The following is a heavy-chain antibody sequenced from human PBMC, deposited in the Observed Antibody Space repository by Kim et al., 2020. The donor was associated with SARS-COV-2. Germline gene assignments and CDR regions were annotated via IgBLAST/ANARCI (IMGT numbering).Heavy chain of an antibody. CDR3: AWGFDY. V-gene: IGHV4-59*01. CDR2: IYYSGST. J-gene: IGHJ4*02. CDR1: GGSISSYY. Sequence: SETLSLTCTVSGGSISSYYWSWIRQPPGKGLEWIGYIYYSGSTNYNPSLTIRVPISVDTSKNQFSLTLSSGTATATAASYCAWGFDYWCQGTLVTVSS. D-gene: IGHD3-16*01.